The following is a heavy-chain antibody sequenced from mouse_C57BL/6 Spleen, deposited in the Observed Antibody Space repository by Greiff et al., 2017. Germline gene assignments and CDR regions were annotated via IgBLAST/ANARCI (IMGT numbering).Heavy chain of an antibody. CDR2: IDPENGDT. Sequence: EVQLQQSGAELVRPGASVKLSCTASGFNIKDDYMHWVKQRPEQGLEWIGWIDPENGDTEYASKFQGKATITADTSSNTAYLQLSSLTSEDTAVYYCTRGGSFDYWGQGTTLTVSS. D-gene: IGHD1-1*02. CDR1: GFNIKDDY. J-gene: IGHJ2*01. V-gene: IGHV14-4*01. CDR3: TRGGSFDY.